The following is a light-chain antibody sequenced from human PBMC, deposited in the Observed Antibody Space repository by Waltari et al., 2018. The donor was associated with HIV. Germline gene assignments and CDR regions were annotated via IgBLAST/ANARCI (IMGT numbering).Light chain of an antibody. V-gene: IGLV3-21*02. Sequence: SYVLTQPASVSVAPGQTANVTCGGDNVESKSVHWYQQRAGKAPILVLYDDTNRPSGIPKRFSGSNFGNTATRTISRVEAGDEGDYYCHVWESSSDEYVFGTGTKVTV. J-gene: IGLJ1*01. CDR1: NVESKS. CDR2: DDT. CDR3: HVWESSSDEYV.